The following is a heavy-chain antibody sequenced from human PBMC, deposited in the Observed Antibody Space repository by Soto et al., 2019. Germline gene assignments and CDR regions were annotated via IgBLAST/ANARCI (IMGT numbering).Heavy chain of an antibody. Sequence: EVQLVESGGGLVKPGGSLRLSCAASGFTFSNAWMSWVRQAPGKGLEWVGRIKSKTDGGTTDYAAPVKGRFTISRDDSKNTLYLQMNSLKTEDTAVYYCTTAISYDILPGPGYGMDVWGQGTTVTVSS. D-gene: IGHD3-9*01. J-gene: IGHJ6*02. CDR2: IKSKTDGGTT. CDR3: TTAISYDILPGPGYGMDV. V-gene: IGHV3-15*01. CDR1: GFTFSNAW.